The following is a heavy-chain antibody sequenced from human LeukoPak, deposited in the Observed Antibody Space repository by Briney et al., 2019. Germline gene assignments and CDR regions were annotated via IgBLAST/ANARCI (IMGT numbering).Heavy chain of an antibody. CDR1: GFTFSNAW. Sequence: GGSLRLSCAASGFTFSNAWMSWVRQAPGKGLEWVGRIKSRTDGGTTDYAAPVKGRFTISRDDSKNTLYLQMNSLKTEDTAVYYCTTDAAQSIRVYWGQGTLVTVSS. J-gene: IGHJ4*02. CDR3: TTDAAQSIRVY. CDR2: IKSRTDGGTT. V-gene: IGHV3-15*01. D-gene: IGHD3-10*01.